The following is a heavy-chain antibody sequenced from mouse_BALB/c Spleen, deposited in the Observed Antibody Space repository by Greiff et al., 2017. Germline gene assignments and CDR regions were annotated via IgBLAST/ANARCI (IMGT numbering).Heavy chain of an antibody. CDR2: INPSTGYT. J-gene: IGHJ4*01. Sequence: QVQLKQSGAELAKPGASVKMSCKASGYTFTSYWMHWVKQRPGQGLEWIGYINPSTGYTEYNQKFKDKATLTADKSSSTAYMQLSSLTSEDSAVYYCAYGSPFYAMDYWGQGTSVTVSS. D-gene: IGHD1-1*01. V-gene: IGHV1-7*01. CDR1: GYTFTSYW. CDR3: AYGSPFYAMDY.